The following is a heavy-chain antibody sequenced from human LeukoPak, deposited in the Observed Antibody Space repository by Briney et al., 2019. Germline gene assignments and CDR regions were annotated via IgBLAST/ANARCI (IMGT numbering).Heavy chain of an antibody. Sequence: GGSLRLSCAASGFTFSSYGMHWVRQAPGKGLEWVAVISYDGSNKYYADSARGRFTISRDNSKNTLYLQMNSLRVEDTAVYYCARGAQVGATDAFDIWGQGTLVTVSS. CDR1: GFTFSSYG. J-gene: IGHJ3*02. V-gene: IGHV3-30*03. CDR3: ARGAQVGATDAFDI. CDR2: ISYDGSNK. D-gene: IGHD1-26*01.